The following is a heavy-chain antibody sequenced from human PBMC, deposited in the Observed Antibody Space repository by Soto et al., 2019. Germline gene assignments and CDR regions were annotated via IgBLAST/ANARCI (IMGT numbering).Heavy chain of an antibody. CDR2: VNPSGGHT. J-gene: IGHJ4*02. V-gene: IGHV1-46*01. D-gene: IGHD2-21*02. Sequence: QVQLMQSGAEVKKPGASVKVSCKASGDTFTDYYIHWVRQAPGQGLEWMGTVNPSGGHTTYAQHLLGRVTMTRDTYSSTLYMERTSLTSDDTAIYYCARGGHVVVVTAAVDYWGQGTLVTVSS. CDR1: GDTFTDYY. CDR3: ARGGHVVVVTAAVDY.